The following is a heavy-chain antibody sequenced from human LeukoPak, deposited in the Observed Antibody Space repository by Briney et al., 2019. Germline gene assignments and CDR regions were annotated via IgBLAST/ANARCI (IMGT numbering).Heavy chain of an antibody. J-gene: IGHJ4*02. V-gene: IGHV3-30*04. Sequence: GGSLSLSCVASRFTFISFAMHWVRQVPGRGLEWVAVAPFDGSDKYYADSVKGRFTISRDDSMSTLYLQMNSLTTEDTAVYYCARGSGAAAGFLDYWGQGSLVTVSS. D-gene: IGHD6-13*01. CDR2: APFDGSDK. CDR1: RFTFISFA. CDR3: ARGSGAAAGFLDY.